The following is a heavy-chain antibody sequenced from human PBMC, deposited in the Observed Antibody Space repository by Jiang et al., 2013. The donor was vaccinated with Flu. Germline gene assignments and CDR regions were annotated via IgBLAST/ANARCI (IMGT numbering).Heavy chain of an antibody. J-gene: IGHJ5*02. CDR2: IYYSGTT. CDR1: GGPLNNYY. V-gene: IGHV4-59*13. Sequence: GLVKPSETLSLTCTVSGGPLNNYYWSWIRQSPGKGLEYIGYIYYSGTTNYNPSLKSRVTISVDTSKNQFSLNLSSVTAADTAVYYCARVKYYDSSGSYYTWFDPWGQGTLVTVSS. D-gene: IGHD3-22*01. CDR3: ARVKYYDSSGSYYTWFDP.